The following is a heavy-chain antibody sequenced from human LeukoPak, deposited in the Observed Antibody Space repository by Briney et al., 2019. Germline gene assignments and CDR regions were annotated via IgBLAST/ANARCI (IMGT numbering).Heavy chain of an antibody. V-gene: IGHV3-53*03. J-gene: IGHJ6*04. D-gene: IGHD3-10*01. Sequence: GGSLRLSCATSGLTVSTNYMSWVRQTPGKGLELVALIYSDGTTHYAGSVRGRFTISRDNSKNTVDLQMNGLRDEDTAIYYCARRTGRYFGSGSAYGMDVWGGGTTVTVPS. CDR2: IYSDGTT. CDR3: ARRTGRYFGSGSAYGMDV. CDR1: GLTVSTNY.